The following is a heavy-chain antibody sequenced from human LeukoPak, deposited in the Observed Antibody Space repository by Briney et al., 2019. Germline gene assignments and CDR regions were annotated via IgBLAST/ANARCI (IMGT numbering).Heavy chain of an antibody. Sequence: SVKVSCRASGGTFSSYTISWVRQAPGQGLEWMGRIIPILGIANYAQKFQGRVTITADKSTSTAYMELSSLRSEDTAVYYCALWYSSVWYLDWGQGTLVTVSS. CDR1: GGTFSSYT. D-gene: IGHD6-19*01. J-gene: IGHJ4*02. CDR2: IIPILGIA. V-gene: IGHV1-69*02. CDR3: ALWYSSVWYLD.